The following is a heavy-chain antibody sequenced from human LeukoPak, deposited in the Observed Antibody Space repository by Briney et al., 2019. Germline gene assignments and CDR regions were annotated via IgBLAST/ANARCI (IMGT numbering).Heavy chain of an antibody. Sequence: ASVKVSCKASGYTFTGYYMHWVRQAPGQGLEWMGWISAYNGNTNYAQKLQGRVTMTTDTSTSTAYMELRSLRSDDTAVYYCAGGSGSLVTWYFDYWGQGTLVTVSS. CDR3: AGGSGSLVTWYFDY. J-gene: IGHJ4*02. V-gene: IGHV1-18*04. CDR1: GYTFTGYY. D-gene: IGHD1-26*01. CDR2: ISAYNGNT.